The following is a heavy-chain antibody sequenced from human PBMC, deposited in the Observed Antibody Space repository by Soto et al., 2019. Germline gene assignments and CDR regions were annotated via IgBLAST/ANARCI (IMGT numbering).Heavy chain of an antibody. D-gene: IGHD3-16*01. J-gene: IGHJ4*02. CDR1: GFTFSSYA. CDR3: AKAHVLRFFGGSTSFDS. Sequence: GGSLRLSCAASGFTFSSYAMSWVRQAPGKVLEWVSAISGSGGSTYYADSVKGRFTISRDNSKNTLYLQMNSLRAEDTAVYYCAKAHVLRFFGGSTSFDSGGQGXL. V-gene: IGHV3-23*01. CDR2: ISGSGGST.